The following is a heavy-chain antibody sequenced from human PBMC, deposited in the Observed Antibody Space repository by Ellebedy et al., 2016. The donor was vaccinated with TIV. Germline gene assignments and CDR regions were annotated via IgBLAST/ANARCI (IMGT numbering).Heavy chain of an antibody. CDR3: ARGLSTPDS. J-gene: IGHJ4*02. D-gene: IGHD2-15*01. Sequence: GESLKISCAASGFTFTSYSMNWVRQAPGKGLEWVSYISTSSSTIYYADSVKGRFTISRDNAKNSLYLQMNSLRAEDTAVDYCARGLSTPDSWGQGTLVIVSS. V-gene: IGHV3-48*01. CDR2: ISTSSSTI. CDR1: GFTFTSYS.